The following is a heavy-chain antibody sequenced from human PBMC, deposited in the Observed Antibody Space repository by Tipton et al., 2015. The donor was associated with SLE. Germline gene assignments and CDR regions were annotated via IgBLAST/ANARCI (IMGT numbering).Heavy chain of an antibody. V-gene: IGHV4-61*02. CDR3: ARGRGDHYYGMDV. D-gene: IGHD3-16*01. CDR1: GGSISSGNYY. CDR2: VYASGSA. Sequence: LRLSCTVSGGSISSGNYYWSWIRQPAGKGLEWIGRVYASGSANHNPSLKSRVTISVDTSKNQFSLKLSSVTAADTAVYYCARGRGDHYYGMDVWGQGTTVTVSS. J-gene: IGHJ6*02.